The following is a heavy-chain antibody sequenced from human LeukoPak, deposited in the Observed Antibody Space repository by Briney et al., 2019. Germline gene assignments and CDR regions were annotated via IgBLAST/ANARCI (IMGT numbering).Heavy chain of an antibody. J-gene: IGHJ4*02. Sequence: SETLSLTCTVSGGSISSYYWSWIRQPAGKGLEWIGRIYTSGSTNYNPSLKSRVTMTRDTSTTTAYMELSSLRSEDTAVYYCAAGYSGSYYVYWGQGTLVTVSS. CDR2: IYTSGST. CDR3: AAGYSGSYYVY. CDR1: GGSISSYY. D-gene: IGHD1-26*01. V-gene: IGHV4-4*07.